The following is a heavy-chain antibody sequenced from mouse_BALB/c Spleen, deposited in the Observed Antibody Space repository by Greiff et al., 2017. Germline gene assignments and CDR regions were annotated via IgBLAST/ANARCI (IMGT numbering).Heavy chain of an antibody. CDR2: INPSTGYT. D-gene: IGHD1-1*01. V-gene: IGHV1-7*01. CDR3: ATVERDAMDY. Sequence: VQLQQSGAELAKPGASVKMSCKASGYTFTSYWMHWVKQRPGQGLEWIGYINPSTGYTEYNQKFKDKATLTADKSSSTAYMQLSSLTSEDSAVYYCATVERDAMDYWGQGTSVTVSS. CDR1: GYTFTSYW. J-gene: IGHJ4*01.